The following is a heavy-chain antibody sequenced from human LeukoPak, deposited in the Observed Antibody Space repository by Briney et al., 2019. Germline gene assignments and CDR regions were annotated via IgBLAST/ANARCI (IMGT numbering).Heavy chain of an antibody. J-gene: IGHJ4*02. CDR2: ISWEGHTT. V-gene: IGHV3-43*01. CDR1: GFTFDDYA. CDR3: TRDSDYGSATNYFDS. D-gene: IGHD3-10*01. Sequence: PGGSLRLSCAASGFTFDDYAMHWVRPAPGKGLEWVALISWEGHTTYYADSVRGRFTISRDNSKNSLYLQMNSLRTEDTAFYYCTRDSDYGSATNYFDSWGQGTLVSVSS.